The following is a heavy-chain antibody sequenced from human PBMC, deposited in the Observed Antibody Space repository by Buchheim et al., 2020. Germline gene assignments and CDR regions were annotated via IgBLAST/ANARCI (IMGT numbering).Heavy chain of an antibody. CDR2: ISGSGGST. CDR1: GFTFSSYA. V-gene: IGHV3-23*04. CDR3: ARLTAARDYYYYGMDV. D-gene: IGHD6-6*01. Sequence: VQLVESGGGVVQPGRSLRLSCAASGFTFSSYAMSWVRQAPGKGLEWVSAISGSGGSTYYADSVKGRFTISRDNSKNTLYLQMNSLRAEDTAVYYCARLTAARDYYYYGMDVWGQGTT. J-gene: IGHJ6*02.